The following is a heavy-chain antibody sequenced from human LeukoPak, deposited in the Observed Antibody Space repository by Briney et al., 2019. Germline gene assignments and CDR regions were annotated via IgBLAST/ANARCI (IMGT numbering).Heavy chain of an antibody. J-gene: IGHJ4*02. Sequence: GGSLRLSCAASESSVSSNYMTWVRQAPGKGLECVSIIYSGGTTYYADSVRGRFTISRDNSKNTLYLQMDRLRVEDTAVYYCARKSDSLMLRGGDCWGQGTLVTVSS. CDR1: ESSVSSNY. CDR3: ARKSDSLMLRGGDC. D-gene: IGHD3-10*01. V-gene: IGHV3-66*01. CDR2: IYSGGTT.